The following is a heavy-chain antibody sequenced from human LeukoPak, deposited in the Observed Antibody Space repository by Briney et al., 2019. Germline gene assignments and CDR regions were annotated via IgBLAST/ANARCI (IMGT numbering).Heavy chain of an antibody. CDR3: ARRSRDGYNPDYYYYCMDV. V-gene: IGHV3-21*01. J-gene: IGHJ6*02. D-gene: IGHD5-24*01. Sequence: KPGGSPRLSCAASGFTFSSYTMNWVRQAPGKGLEWVSSIAGSSGYISYADSVKGRFTISRDNAKNSLDLLLNSLRAEDTAVYYCARRSRDGYNPDYYYYCMDVWGQGTTVTVSS. CDR1: GFTFSSYT. CDR2: IAGSSGYI.